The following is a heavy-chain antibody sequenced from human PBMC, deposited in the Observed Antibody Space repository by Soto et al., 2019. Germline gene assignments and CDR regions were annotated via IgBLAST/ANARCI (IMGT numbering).Heavy chain of an antibody. CDR2: IYYSGST. CDR1: GGSISSSSYY. D-gene: IGHD6-13*01. J-gene: IGHJ6*02. V-gene: IGHV4-39*02. Sequence: PSETLSLTXTVSGGSISSSSYYWGWIRQPPGKGLEWIGSIYYSGSTYYNPSLKSRVTISVDTSKNQFSLKLSSVTAEDTAVYYCARDQEAGSFFPYYYGMDVWGQGTTVTVSS. CDR3: ARDQEAGSFFPYYYGMDV.